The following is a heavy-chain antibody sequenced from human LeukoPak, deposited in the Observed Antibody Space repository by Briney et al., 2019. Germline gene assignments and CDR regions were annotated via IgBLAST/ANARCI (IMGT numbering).Heavy chain of an antibody. CDR3: ASAPGIAVAGTNDAFDI. J-gene: IGHJ3*02. CDR2: IIPIFGTA. D-gene: IGHD6-19*01. V-gene: IGHV1-69*05. Sequence: ASVKVSCKASGGTFSSYAISWVRQAPEQGLEWMGGIIPIFGTANYAQKFQGRVTITTDESTSTAYMELSSLRSEDTAVYYCASAPGIAVAGTNDAFDIWGQGTMVTVSS. CDR1: GGTFSSYA.